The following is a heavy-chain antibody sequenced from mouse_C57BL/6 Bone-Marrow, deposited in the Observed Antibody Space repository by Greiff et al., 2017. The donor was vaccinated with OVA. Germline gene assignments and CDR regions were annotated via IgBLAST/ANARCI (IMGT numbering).Heavy chain of an antibody. V-gene: IGHV1-53*01. J-gene: IGHJ1*03. CDR2: INPSNGGT. CDR3: ARKGAGTRYFDV. CDR1: GYTFTSYW. Sequence: QVQLQHPGTELVKPGASVKLSCKASGYTFTSYWMHWVKQRPGQGLEWIGNINPSNGGTNYNEKFKSKATLTVDKSSSTAYMELRSLTSEDSAVYFCARKGAGTRYFDVWGTGTTVTVSS. D-gene: IGHD4-1*01.